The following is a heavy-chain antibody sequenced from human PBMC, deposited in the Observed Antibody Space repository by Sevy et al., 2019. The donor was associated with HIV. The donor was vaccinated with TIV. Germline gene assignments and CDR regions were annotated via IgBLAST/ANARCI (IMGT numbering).Heavy chain of an antibody. CDR1: GFTFSDYY. CDR3: ATEVDYSSSALDY. CDR2: ISSSGHTI. D-gene: IGHD6-6*01. Sequence: GGSLRLSCAASGFTFSDYYMSWIRQAPGKGLELVSYISSSGHTIYYADSVKGRFTISREDAKNSVFLQMNRLRADDTAVYYCATEVDYSSSALDYWGQGTLVTVSS. J-gene: IGHJ4*02. V-gene: IGHV3-11*01.